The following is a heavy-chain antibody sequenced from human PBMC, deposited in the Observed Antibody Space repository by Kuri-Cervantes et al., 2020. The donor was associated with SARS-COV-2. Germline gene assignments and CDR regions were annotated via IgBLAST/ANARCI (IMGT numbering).Heavy chain of an antibody. CDR3: ARDLRIDY. CDR1: GFTFSSYG. Sequence: GESLKISCAASGFTFSSYGMHWVRQAPGKGLEWVAVISYDGSNKYYADSVKGRFTISRDNSKNTLYLQMNSLRAEDTAVYYCARDLRIDYWGQGTLVTVSS. CDR2: ISYDGSNK. V-gene: IGHV3-30*03. J-gene: IGHJ4*02.